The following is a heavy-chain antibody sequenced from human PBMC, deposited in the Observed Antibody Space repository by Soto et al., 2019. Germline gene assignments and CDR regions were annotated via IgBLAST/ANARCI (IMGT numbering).Heavy chain of an antibody. J-gene: IGHJ6*02. Sequence: SETLSLTCAISGDSVSSNSAAWNWIGQSPSRGLEWLGRTYYRSKWYNDYAVSVKSRITINPDTSKNQFSLQLNSVTPEDTAVYYCARDRVEPPGRYYYYGMDVWGQGTTVTVSS. CDR3: ARDRVEPPGRYYYYGMDV. D-gene: IGHD2-15*01. CDR2: TYYRSKWYN. V-gene: IGHV6-1*01. CDR1: GDSVSSNSAA.